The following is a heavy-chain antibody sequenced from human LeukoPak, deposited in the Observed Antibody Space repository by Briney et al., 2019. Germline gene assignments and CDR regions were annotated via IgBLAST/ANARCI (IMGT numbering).Heavy chain of an antibody. CDR2: ISRSSNYI. Sequence: GGSLRLSCAASGFTFSSYSMNWVRQAPGKGLEWVSSISRSSNYIYYADSVKGRFTISRDDAKNLLYLDMNSLRAEDTAVYYCARGHTAVTRHFDFWGQGTLVTVSS. CDR1: GFTFSSYS. CDR3: ARGHTAVTRHFDF. D-gene: IGHD4-17*01. J-gene: IGHJ4*02. V-gene: IGHV3-21*01.